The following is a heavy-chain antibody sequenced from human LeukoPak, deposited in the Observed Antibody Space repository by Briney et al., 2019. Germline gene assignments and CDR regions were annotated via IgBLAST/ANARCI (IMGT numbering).Heavy chain of an antibody. D-gene: IGHD1-26*01. CDR2: INPHTGVT. Sequence: ASVKVSCKASGYIFTDYYIHWVRQAPGQGLEWMGWINPHTGVTKFERKFQGRVTMTSDTSIGTVYMELNRLTFDDTAVYYCARDPSRGADIWLDPWGQGTLVTVSS. J-gene: IGHJ5*02. V-gene: IGHV1-2*02. CDR1: GYIFTDYY. CDR3: ARDPSRGADIWLDP.